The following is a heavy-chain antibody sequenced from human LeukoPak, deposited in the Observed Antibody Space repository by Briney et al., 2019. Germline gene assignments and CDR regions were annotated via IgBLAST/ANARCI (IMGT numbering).Heavy chain of an antibody. CDR2: LNTDGSST. CDR3: ARDDAFRGVAMDV. Sequence: GGSLRLSCAASGFTFSKYSMNWVRQAPGKGLVWVSRLNTDGSSTSCADSVKGRFTISRDNAMNTLYLQMNSLRAEDTAVYYCARDDAFRGVAMDVWGQGTTVTVSS. J-gene: IGHJ6*01. V-gene: IGHV3-74*01. D-gene: IGHD3-16*01. CDR1: GFTFSKYS.